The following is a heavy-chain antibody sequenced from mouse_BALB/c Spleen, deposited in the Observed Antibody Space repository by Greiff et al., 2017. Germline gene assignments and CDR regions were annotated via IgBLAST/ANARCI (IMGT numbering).Heavy chain of an antibody. J-gene: IGHJ4*01. Sequence: EVQLVESGGGLVQPGGSLKLSCAASGFTFSSYTMSWVRQTPEKRLEWVAYISNGGGSTYYPDTVKGRFTISRDNAKNTLYLQMSSLKSEDTAMYYCARDYGSSRYYAMDYWGQGTSVTVSS. D-gene: IGHD1-1*01. CDR2: ISNGGGST. V-gene: IGHV5-12-2*01. CDR1: GFTFSSYT. CDR3: ARDYGSSRYYAMDY.